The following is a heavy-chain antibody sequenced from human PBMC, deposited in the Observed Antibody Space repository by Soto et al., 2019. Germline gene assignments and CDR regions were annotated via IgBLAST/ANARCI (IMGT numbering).Heavy chain of an antibody. CDR3: AKAKNDYNWDNRPPFDY. Sequence: GASVKVSCKAPAVTFTSYCMHWVRQAPGHGLEWIGVINPNGGSTKFAQTFQGRVTISTDQSRNTVYLQMDSLRADDTAIYYCAKAKNDYNWDNRPPFDYWGQGTLVTVSS. J-gene: IGHJ4*02. V-gene: IGHV1-46*01. D-gene: IGHD1-20*01. CDR1: AVTFTSYC. CDR2: INPNGGST.